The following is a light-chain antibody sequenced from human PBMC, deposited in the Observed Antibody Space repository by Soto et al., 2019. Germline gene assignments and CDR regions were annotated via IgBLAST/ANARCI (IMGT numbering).Light chain of an antibody. V-gene: IGLV6-57*01. CDR1: SGSIASNY. J-gene: IGLJ3*02. CDR2: EDN. CDR3: PSYDATNQV. Sequence: NFMLTQPHSVSESPGKTVIISCTRSSGSIASNYVQWYQQRPGSSPTTVIYEDNQRPSGVPDRFSGSIDSSSNSASLTISGLETEDEADYFCPSYDATNQVFGGGTKLTVL.